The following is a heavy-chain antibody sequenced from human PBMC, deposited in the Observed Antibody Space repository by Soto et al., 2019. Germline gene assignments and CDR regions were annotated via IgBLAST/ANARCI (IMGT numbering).Heavy chain of an antibody. Sequence: QVQLVQSGDEVRKPGSSVKVSCKASGYIFVNYGIAWVRQAPGQGLEWMGWISPYSGNTHYASKVQGRLIMTTDTSTSTALMDLGSLTSVDTAVDYCAKVDNFVPPIPPDGWGQGTTVTVSS. CDR1: GYIFVNYG. CDR3: AKVDNFVPPIPPDG. CDR2: ISPYSGNT. D-gene: IGHD3-16*02. J-gene: IGHJ6*02. V-gene: IGHV1-18*01.